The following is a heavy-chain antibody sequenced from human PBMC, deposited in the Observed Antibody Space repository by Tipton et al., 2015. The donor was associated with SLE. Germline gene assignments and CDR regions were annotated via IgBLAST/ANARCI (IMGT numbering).Heavy chain of an antibody. J-gene: IGHJ4*02. V-gene: IGHV4-61*09. D-gene: IGHD3-16*01. Sequence: TLSLTCTVSGGSISSGSYYWSWIRQPAGKGLEWIGYIYTSGSTNYNPSLKSRVTISVDTSKNQFSLKLSSVTAADTAVYYCARGYFGGLRLLGCWGQGTLVTVSS. CDR3: ARGYFGGLRLLGC. CDR2: IYTSGST. CDR1: GGSISSGSYY.